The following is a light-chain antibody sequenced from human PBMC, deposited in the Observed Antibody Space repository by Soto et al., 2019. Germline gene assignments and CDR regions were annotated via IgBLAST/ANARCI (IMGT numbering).Light chain of an antibody. V-gene: IGLV2-11*01. CDR1: SSDVGGYIY. Sequence: QLVLTQPRSVSGSPGQSVTISCTGTSSDVGGYIYVSWYQQYPAKAPKVMIYDVSRRPSGVPDRFSGSKSGNTASLTISGLQAEDEAVYYCISYTSSSTWLFGGGTKLTVL. J-gene: IGLJ3*02. CDR3: ISYTSSSTWL. CDR2: DVS.